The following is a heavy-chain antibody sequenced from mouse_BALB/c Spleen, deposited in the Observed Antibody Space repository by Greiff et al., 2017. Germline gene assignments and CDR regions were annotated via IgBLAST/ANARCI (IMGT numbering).Heavy chain of an antibody. CDR3: ARHRRDGYHVPFAY. D-gene: IGHD2-3*01. Sequence: EVKLMESGGGLVQPGESLKLSCESNEYEFPSHDMSWVRKTPEKRLELVAAINSDGGSTYYPDTMERRFIISRDNTKKTLYLQMSSLRSEDTALYYCARHRRDGYHVPFAYWGQGTLVTVSA. V-gene: IGHV5-2*01. J-gene: IGHJ3*01. CDR1: EYEFPSHD. CDR2: INSDGGST.